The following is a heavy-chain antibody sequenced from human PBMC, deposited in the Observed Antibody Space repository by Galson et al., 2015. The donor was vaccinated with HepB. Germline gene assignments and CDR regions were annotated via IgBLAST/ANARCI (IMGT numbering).Heavy chain of an antibody. CDR2: ISAYNGNT. J-gene: IGHJ3*02. V-gene: IGHV1-18*01. D-gene: IGHD2-2*01. CDR3: ARDRGVVVPTAPRGAFDI. Sequence: SVKVSCKASGYTFTSYGISWVRQAPGQGLEWMGWISAYNGNTNYAQKLQGRVTMTTDTSTSTAYMELRSLRSDDTAVYYCARDRGVVVPTAPRGAFDIWGQGTMVTVSS. CDR1: GYTFTSYG.